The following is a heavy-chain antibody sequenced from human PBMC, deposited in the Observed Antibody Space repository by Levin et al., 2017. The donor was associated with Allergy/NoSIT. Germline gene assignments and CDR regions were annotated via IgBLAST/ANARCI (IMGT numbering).Heavy chain of an antibody. CDR1: GFTVSSNY. J-gene: IGHJ4*02. Sequence: SCAASGFTVSSNYMSWVRQAPGKGLEWVSVIYSGGSTYYADSVKGRFTISRDNSKKTLYLQMNSLRAEDTAVYYCARDSSGSLGAFDYWGQGTLVTVSS. CDR2: IYSGGST. V-gene: IGHV3-53*01. CDR3: ARDSSGSLGAFDY. D-gene: IGHD3-10*01.